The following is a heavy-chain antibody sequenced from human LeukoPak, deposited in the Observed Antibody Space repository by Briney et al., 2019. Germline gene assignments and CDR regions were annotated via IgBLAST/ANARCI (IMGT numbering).Heavy chain of an antibody. V-gene: IGHV3-30*04. Sequence: GRSLRLSCAASGFTFSSYAMHWVRQAPGKGLEWVAVISYDGSNKYYADSVKGRFTISRDNSKNTLYLQMNSLRAEDTAVYYRARAGRGVTLYTDYWGQGTLVTVSS. J-gene: IGHJ4*02. CDR1: GFTFSSYA. CDR2: ISYDGSNK. CDR3: ARAGRGVTLYTDY. D-gene: IGHD3-10*01.